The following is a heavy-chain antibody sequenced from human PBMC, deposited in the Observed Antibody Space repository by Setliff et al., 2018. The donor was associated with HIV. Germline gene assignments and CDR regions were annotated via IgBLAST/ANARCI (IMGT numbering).Heavy chain of an antibody. CDR2: IFSQTHGGAI. D-gene: IGHD3-3*01. V-gene: IGHV3-15*06. CDR1: GFIVTDNW. Sequence: PGESLTISCAVSGFIVTDNWMAWARQAPGKGLEWVGHIFSQTHGGAISYVEPVKGRFTISRDESRNILYLEMNNVNTEDTAVYYCTGSFLGFWGQGTLVTVSS. CDR3: TGSFLGF. J-gene: IGHJ4*02.